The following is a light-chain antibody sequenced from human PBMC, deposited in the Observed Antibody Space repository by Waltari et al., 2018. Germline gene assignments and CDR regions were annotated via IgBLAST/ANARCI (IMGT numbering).Light chain of an antibody. CDR2: DES. V-gene: IGKV3-11*01. J-gene: IGKJ1*01. CDR3: QQRSNLWT. CDR1: QSISSH. Sequence: APPCRASQSISSHLAWYQQKPGQPPRLLIYDESKRATGIPARFSCSGSGTDFTLTISSLEPEDFAVYYCQQRSNLWTFGQGTKVEIK.